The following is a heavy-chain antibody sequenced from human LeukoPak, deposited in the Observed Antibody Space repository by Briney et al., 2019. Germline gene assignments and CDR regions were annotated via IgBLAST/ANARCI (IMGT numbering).Heavy chain of an antibody. CDR3: ARDSYYDSSGSVDY. V-gene: IGHV1-46*01. CDR2: INPSGGST. CDR1: GYTFTGHY. Sequence: ASVKVSCKASGYTFTGHYMHWVRQAPGQGLEWMGRINPSGGSTTYAQRFQGRVTMTRDTSTSTVYMELSSLRSEDTAVYFCARDSYYDSSGSVDYWGQGTLVTVSS. J-gene: IGHJ4*02. D-gene: IGHD3-22*01.